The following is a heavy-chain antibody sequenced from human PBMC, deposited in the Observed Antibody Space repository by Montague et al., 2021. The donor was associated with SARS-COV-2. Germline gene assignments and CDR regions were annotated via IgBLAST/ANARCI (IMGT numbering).Heavy chain of an antibody. D-gene: IGHD2-15*01. CDR3: ASAERGSCGDGNCYQYFFNY. CDR1: GDSVSTNSGT. J-gene: IGHJ4*02. V-gene: IGHV6-1*01. CDR2: TYYRSEWYS. Sequence: CAISGDSVSTNSGTWNWVRLSPSRGLEWLGRTYYRSEWYSDYSVSVKSRISINPDTSKNQFSLQLNSVTPEDPAVYYCASAERGSCGDGNCYQYFFNYGGEGTLVTVAS.